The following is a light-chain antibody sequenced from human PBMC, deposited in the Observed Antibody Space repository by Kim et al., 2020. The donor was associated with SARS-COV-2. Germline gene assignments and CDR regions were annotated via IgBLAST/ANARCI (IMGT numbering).Light chain of an antibody. J-gene: IGLJ3*02. V-gene: IGLV4-69*01. Sequence: ASVKLTCTLSSGHSSYAIAWHQQHPEKGPRYLMKLNSDGSHSKGDGIPDRFSGSSSGAERYLTISSLQSEDEADYYCQTWGTGIGFGGGTKVTVL. CDR1: SGHSSYA. CDR3: QTWGTGIG. CDR2: LNSDGSH.